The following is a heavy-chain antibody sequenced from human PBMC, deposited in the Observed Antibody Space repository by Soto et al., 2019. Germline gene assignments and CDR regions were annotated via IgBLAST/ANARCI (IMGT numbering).Heavy chain of an antibody. CDR2: LNPNSGGT. D-gene: IGHD3-22*01. J-gene: IGHJ5*02. CDR3: ARHESSGYYLHP. Sequence: ASVNVSFKASGYTFTGYYLHWVRPAPGQGLELMGLLNPNSGGTNYAQKFQGRVTMTRDTYISTAYMELSRLRSDDTAVYYCARHESSGYYLHPGGQGTLVTVSS. CDR1: GYTFTGYY. V-gene: IGHV1-2*02.